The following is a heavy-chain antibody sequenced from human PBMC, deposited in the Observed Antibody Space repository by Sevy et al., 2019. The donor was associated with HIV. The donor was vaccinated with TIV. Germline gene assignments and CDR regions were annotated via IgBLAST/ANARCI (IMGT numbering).Heavy chain of an antibody. CDR1: GGSISSYY. D-gene: IGHD3-22*01. V-gene: IGHV4-59*01. Sequence: SETLSLTCTVSGGSISSYYWSWIRQPPGKGLEWIGYIYYSGSTNYDPSLKSRVTISVDTFKNQFSLKLSSVTAADTAVYDCARGVTDYYDSSGYYYDYWGQGTLVTVSS. J-gene: IGHJ4*02. CDR3: ARGVTDYYDSSGYYYDY. CDR2: IYYSGST.